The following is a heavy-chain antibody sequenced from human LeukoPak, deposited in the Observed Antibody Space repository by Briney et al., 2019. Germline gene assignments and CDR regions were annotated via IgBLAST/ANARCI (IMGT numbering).Heavy chain of an antibody. D-gene: IGHD6-19*01. V-gene: IGHV3-48*03. CDR3: ARLAVAGYFDY. Sequence: GGSLRLSCAASGFTFNSYEMNWVRQAPGKGLEWVSYISSSGSTIYFADSVKSRFTISRDNAKNSLYLQMNSLRAEDTAVYYCARLAVAGYFDYWGQGTLVTVSS. J-gene: IGHJ4*02. CDR2: ISSSGSTI. CDR1: GFTFNSYE.